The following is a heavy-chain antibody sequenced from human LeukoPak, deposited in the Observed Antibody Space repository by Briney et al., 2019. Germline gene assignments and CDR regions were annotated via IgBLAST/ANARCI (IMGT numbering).Heavy chain of an antibody. CDR2: INQDGGEK. V-gene: IGHV3-7*01. J-gene: IGHJ6*02. D-gene: IGHD1-7*01. CDR1: GFTFSSHW. CDR3: ASNWDYVRGYGMDV. Sequence: PGGSLRLSCAASGFTFSSHWVSWVRQAPGKRLQWVANINQDGGEKHYVDSVGGRFTISRDNVKNSLYLQMNSLRVEDSAVYYCASNWDYVRGYGMDVWGQGTTVTVSS.